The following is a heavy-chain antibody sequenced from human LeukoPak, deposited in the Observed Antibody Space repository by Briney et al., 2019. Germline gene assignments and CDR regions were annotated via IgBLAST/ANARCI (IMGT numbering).Heavy chain of an antibody. D-gene: IGHD6-19*01. V-gene: IGHV3-53*04. CDR2: IYSGGST. J-gene: IGHJ4*02. Sequence: GGSLRLSCAASGFTVSSNYMSWVRQAPGKGLEWVSVIYSGGSTYYADSVKGRFTISRHNSKNTLYLQMNSLRAEDTAVYYCARAHLGRGWYGAADYWGQGTLVTVSS. CDR1: GFTVSSNY. CDR3: ARAHLGRGWYGAADY.